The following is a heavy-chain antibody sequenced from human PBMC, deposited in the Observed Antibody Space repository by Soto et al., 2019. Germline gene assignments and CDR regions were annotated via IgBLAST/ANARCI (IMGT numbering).Heavy chain of an antibody. CDR2: INVNGGGA. D-gene: IGHD2-8*02. V-gene: IGHV1-2*02. CDR1: GYTFTGYY. Sequence: ASVKVSCKASGYTFTGYYMHWVRQAPGQGLGRLGWINVNGGGANYAQKFQGRVTMTRDTSISTAYMELSSLRSDDTAVHYCARDWSSRFSGGSGYCGWVSQFASASGQH. CDR3: ARDWSSRFSGGSGYCGWVSQFASASGQH. J-gene: IGHJ1*01.